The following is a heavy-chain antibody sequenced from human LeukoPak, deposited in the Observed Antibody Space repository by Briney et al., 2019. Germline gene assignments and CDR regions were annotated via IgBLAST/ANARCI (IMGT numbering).Heavy chain of an antibody. CDR2: INPNSGGT. J-gene: IGHJ5*02. Sequence: ASVKVSCKASGYTFTGYYMHWVRQAPGQGLEWMGWINPNSGGTNYAQKVQGRVTMTRDTSISTAYMELSRLRADDTAVYYCAREKRVAGSRGGLDPWGQGTLVTVST. CDR1: GYTFTGYY. D-gene: IGHD6-19*01. V-gene: IGHV1-2*02. CDR3: AREKRVAGSRGGLDP.